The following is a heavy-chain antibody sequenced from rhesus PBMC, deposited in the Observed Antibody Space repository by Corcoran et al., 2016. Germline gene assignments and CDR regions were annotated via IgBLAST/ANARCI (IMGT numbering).Heavy chain of an antibody. D-gene: IGHD2-21*01. CDR2: VDPEDGEA. V-gene: IGHV1-111*02. J-gene: IGHJ4*01. CDR1: GYTFTDYY. Sequence: EVQLVQSGAEVKKPGASVKISCKASGYTFTDYYLHWVRQAPGKGLGWIGRVDPEDGEAIHQRKFQDRVTITADTSTDTAYMELSSLRSEDTAVYYCATLWEVVSDYWGQGVLVTVSS. CDR3: ATLWEVVSDY.